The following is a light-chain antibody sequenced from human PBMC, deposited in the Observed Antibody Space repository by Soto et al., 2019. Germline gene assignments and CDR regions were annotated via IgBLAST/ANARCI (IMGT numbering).Light chain of an antibody. CDR1: SSDVGGYNF. CDR2: EVS. V-gene: IGLV2-14*01. J-gene: IGLJ3*02. Sequence: QSALTQPASVSGSPGQSITISCTGTSSDVGGYNFVSWYQQHPGKAPRLIIYEVSGRPSGVSYRFSGSKSGNTASLTISGLQAEDEADYYCSSYTLRNTLVLFGGGTQLTVL. CDR3: SSYTLRNTLVL.